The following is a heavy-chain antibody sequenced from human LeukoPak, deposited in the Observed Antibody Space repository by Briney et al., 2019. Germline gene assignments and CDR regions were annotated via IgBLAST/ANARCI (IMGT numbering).Heavy chain of an antibody. V-gene: IGHV1-24*01. CDR1: GYTLTELS. CDR2: FDPEDGET. D-gene: IGHD3-22*01. J-gene: IGHJ5*02. CDR3: ATESPRRQYYYDPNWFDP. Sequence: ASVKVSCTVSGYTLTELSMHWVRQAPGKGLEWMGGFDPEDGETIYAQKFQGRVTMTEDPSTDTAYMELSSLRSDDTAVYYCATESPRRQYYYDPNWFDPWGQGTLVTVSS.